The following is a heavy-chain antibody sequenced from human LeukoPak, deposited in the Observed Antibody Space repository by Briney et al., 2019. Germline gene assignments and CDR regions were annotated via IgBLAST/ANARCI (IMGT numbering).Heavy chain of an antibody. CDR3: ARDRLWEVLDAFDM. CDR1: GYTFTGYY. Sequence: ASVKVSCKASGYTFTGYYMHWVRQPPGQGLEWMGIINPSGGSTTYAQKFRGRVTMTRDTSTSTVYMELSNLRAEDTAVYYCARDRLWEVLDAFDMWGQGTMVTVSS. V-gene: IGHV1-46*03. J-gene: IGHJ3*02. CDR2: INPSGGST. D-gene: IGHD1-26*01.